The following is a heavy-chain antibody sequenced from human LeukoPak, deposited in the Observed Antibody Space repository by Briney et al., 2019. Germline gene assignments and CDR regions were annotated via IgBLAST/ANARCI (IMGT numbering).Heavy chain of an antibody. D-gene: IGHD4-17*01. CDR1: GFTVSSNY. J-gene: IGHJ4*02. CDR3: ARESGDYRFDY. Sequence: GGSLRLSCAASGFTVSSNYMSWVRQAPGKGLEWVSVIYAGGSTYYADSVKGRFTISRDNSKNTLYLQMNSLRAEDTAVYYCARESGDYRFDYWGQGTLVTVSS. V-gene: IGHV3-53*01. CDR2: IYAGGST.